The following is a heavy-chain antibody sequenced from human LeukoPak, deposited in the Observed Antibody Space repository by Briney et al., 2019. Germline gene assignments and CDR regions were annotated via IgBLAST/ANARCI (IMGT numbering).Heavy chain of an antibody. Sequence: PSETLSLTCTVSGGSISSGGYYWSWIRQPPGKGLEWIGYIYHSGSTYYNPSLKSRVTISVDRSKNQFSLKLSSVTAADTAVYYCAHSGYSSKHFDYWGQGTLVTVSS. CDR3: AHSGYSSKHFDY. J-gene: IGHJ4*02. CDR2: IYHSGST. CDR1: GGSISSGGYY. D-gene: IGHD3-22*01. V-gene: IGHV4-30-2*01.